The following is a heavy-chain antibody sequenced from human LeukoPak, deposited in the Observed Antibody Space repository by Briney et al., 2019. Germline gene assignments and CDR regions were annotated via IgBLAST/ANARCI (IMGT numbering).Heavy chain of an antibody. CDR1: GGSISSGSYY. CDR2: IYTSGST. Sequence: SQTLSLTCTVSGGSISSGSYYWSWIRQPAGKGLEWIGRIYTSGSTNYNPSLKSRVTISVDTSKNQFSLKLSSVTAADTAVYYCARHYYDSSGYYLTPLDYWGQGTLVTVSS. CDR3: ARHYYDSSGYYLTPLDY. V-gene: IGHV4-61*02. D-gene: IGHD3-22*01. J-gene: IGHJ4*02.